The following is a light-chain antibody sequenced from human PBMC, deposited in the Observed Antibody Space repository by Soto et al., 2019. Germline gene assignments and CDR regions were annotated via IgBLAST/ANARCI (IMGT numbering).Light chain of an antibody. CDR1: QYVSNK. Sequence: EIVLTQSPGTLSLSPGERATFSCRASQYVSNKVAWYQQKPGQAPSLLILGASTRATGVPARFSGSGSGTEFTLTISSLQSEDFAVYYCRQYNNWPPITFGQGTRLEIK. CDR2: GAS. CDR3: RQYNNWPPIT. V-gene: IGKV3-15*01. J-gene: IGKJ5*01.